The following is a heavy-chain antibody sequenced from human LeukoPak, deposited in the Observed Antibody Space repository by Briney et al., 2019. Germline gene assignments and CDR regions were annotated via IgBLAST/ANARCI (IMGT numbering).Heavy chain of an antibody. D-gene: IGHD2-21*01. CDR1: GGSISSYY. J-gene: IGHJ6*03. Sequence: SETLSLTCTVSGGSISSYYWSWIRQPPGKGLEWIGYIYYSGSTNYNPSLKSRVTISVDTSKNQFSLKLSSVTAADTAVYYCAREYWGGRGYYYMDVWGKGTTVTVSS. V-gene: IGHV4-59*01. CDR2: IYYSGST. CDR3: AREYWGGRGYYYMDV.